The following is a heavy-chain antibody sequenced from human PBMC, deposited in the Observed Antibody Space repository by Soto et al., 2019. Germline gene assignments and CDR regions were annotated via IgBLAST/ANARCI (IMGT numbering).Heavy chain of an antibody. V-gene: IGHV4-4*07. CDR1: GGSISSYC. D-gene: IGHD6-13*01. Sequence: SETLSLTCTVSGGSISSYCWSWIRQPAGKGLEWIGRIYTSGSTNYNPSLKSRVTMSVDTSKNQFSLKLSSVTAADTAVYYCARETTGYSSSWYDLYSNWFDPWGQGTPVTVSS. CDR3: ARETTGYSSSWYDLYSNWFDP. J-gene: IGHJ5*02. CDR2: IYTSGST.